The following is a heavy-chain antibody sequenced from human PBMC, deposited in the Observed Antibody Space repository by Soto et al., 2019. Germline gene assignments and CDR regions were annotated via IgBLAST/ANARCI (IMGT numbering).Heavy chain of an antibody. Sequence: GGSLRLSCAASGFTFSSYSMNWVRQAPGKGLEWVSSITSSSSYIYYADSVKGRFTISRDNAKNSLYLQMNSLRAEDTAVYYCARVAVAGSNWFEPWGQGTLVTVSS. J-gene: IGHJ5*02. D-gene: IGHD6-19*01. CDR1: GFTFSSYS. CDR2: ITSSSSYI. CDR3: ARVAVAGSNWFEP. V-gene: IGHV3-21*01.